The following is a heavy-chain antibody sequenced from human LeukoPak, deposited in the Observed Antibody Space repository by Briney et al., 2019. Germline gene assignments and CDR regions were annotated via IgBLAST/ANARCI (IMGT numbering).Heavy chain of an antibody. Sequence: SQTLSLTCALSGDSVSSINGAWNWIRQSPSRGLEWLGRTCYRSKWYHDYASSLEGRITISPDTSTNQFSLQLNSVTPEDTAVYYCARDLGSSGWYTFDYWGQGTLVTVSS. D-gene: IGHD6-19*01. J-gene: IGHJ4*02. CDR3: ARDLGSSGWYTFDY. V-gene: IGHV6-1*01. CDR2: TCYRSKWYH. CDR1: GDSVSSINGA.